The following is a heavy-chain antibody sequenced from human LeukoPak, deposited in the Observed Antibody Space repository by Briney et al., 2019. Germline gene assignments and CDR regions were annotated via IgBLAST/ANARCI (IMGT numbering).Heavy chain of an antibody. D-gene: IGHD3-22*01. CDR1: GCTFIGYY. Sequence: ASVKVFCKASGCTFIGYYMHWVREAPGQGLEWMGWNNPNSGGTNYAQKFQGRVTMTRDTSISTVYMELSGLRSDDTAVYYCARDETDYYDSSVYRGNWGQGTLVTVSS. V-gene: IGHV1-2*02. CDR3: ARDETDYYDSSVYRGN. J-gene: IGHJ4*02. CDR2: NNPNSGGT.